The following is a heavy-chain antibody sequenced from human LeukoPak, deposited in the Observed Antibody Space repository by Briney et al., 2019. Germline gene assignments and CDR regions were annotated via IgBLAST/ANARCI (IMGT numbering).Heavy chain of an antibody. Sequence: GGSLRLSCAASGFTFSSYAMSWVRQAPGKGLEWVSAISGSGGSTYYADSVEGRFTISRDNSKNTLYLQMNSLRAEDTAVYYCAKDLGGYYLPRVFDYWGQGTLVTVSS. CDR3: AKDLGGYYLPRVFDY. D-gene: IGHD3-22*01. CDR2: ISGSGGST. V-gene: IGHV3-23*01. J-gene: IGHJ4*02. CDR1: GFTFSSYA.